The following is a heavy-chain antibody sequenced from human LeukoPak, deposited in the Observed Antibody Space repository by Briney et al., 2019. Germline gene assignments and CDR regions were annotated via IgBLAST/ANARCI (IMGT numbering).Heavy chain of an antibody. V-gene: IGHV1-18*01. CDR2: ISAYNGNT. CDR3: ARHNNRYSSNWFDP. CDR1: GYTFTSYG. D-gene: IGHD6-13*01. Sequence: ASVKVSCKASGYTFTSYGISWVRQAPGQGLEWMGWISAYNGNTNYAQKLQGRVTMTKDTSTSTAYMELRSLRSDDTAVYYCARHNNRYSSNWFDPWGQGTLVTVSS. J-gene: IGHJ5*02.